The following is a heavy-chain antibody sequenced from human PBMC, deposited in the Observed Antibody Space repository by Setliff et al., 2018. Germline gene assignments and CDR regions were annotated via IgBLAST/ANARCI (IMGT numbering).Heavy chain of an antibody. Sequence: GGSLRLSCAASGFTFSSYGMIWVRQAPGKGLEWVSIIYSGGSSTYYGDSVKGRFTVSRDDSKNTQYLQMNSLRAEDTAVYYCAKGCHAGCFWSDCWGQGTLVTVSS. D-gene: IGHD2-15*01. V-gene: IGHV3-23*03. CDR2: IYSGGSST. CDR1: GFTFSSYG. J-gene: IGHJ4*02. CDR3: AKGCHAGCFWSDC.